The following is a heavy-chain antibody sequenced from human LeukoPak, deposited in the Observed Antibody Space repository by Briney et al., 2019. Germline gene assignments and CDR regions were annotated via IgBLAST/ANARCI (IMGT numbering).Heavy chain of an antibody. D-gene: IGHD2-2*01. J-gene: IGHJ6*03. CDR3: ARPSGAIQYYYYMDV. V-gene: IGHV4-4*02. Sequence: SGTLSLTCAVSGGSISSSNWWSWVRQPPGKGLEWIGEIYHSGSTNYNPSLKSRVTISVDKSKNQFSLKLSSLTAADTAVYYCARPSGAIQYYYYMDVWGKGTTVTVSS. CDR1: GGSISSSNW. CDR2: IYHSGST.